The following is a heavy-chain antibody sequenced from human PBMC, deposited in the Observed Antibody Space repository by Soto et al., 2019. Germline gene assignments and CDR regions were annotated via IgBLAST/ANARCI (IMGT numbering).Heavy chain of an antibody. CDR1: GDTFTANY. V-gene: IGHV1-2*02. CDR2: INPKNGGK. CDR3: ARDLAKGGGSAGFDY. D-gene: IGHD1-26*01. J-gene: IGHJ4*02. Sequence: GSVKVSCKTTGDTFTANYIHGVRQASGLGFEWMVWINPKNGGKKYPQKCQCRVTMTRDTSLITVYMTRTRLASNDMAVYYCARDLAKGGGSAGFDYWGQGTLVTVSS.